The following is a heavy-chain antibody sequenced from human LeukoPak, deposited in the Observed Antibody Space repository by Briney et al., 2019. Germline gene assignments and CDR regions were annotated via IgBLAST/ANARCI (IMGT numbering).Heavy chain of an antibody. Sequence: KPSETLSLTCTVSGGSISSGSYYWSWIRQPAGKGLEWIGRIYTSGSTNYNPSLKSRVTISVDTSKNQFSLKLSSVTAADTAVYYCAGLGYCSSTSCYGGDYWGQGTLVTVSS. CDR1: GGSISSGSYY. V-gene: IGHV4-61*02. CDR2: IYTSGST. CDR3: AGLGYCSSTSCYGGDY. D-gene: IGHD2-2*01. J-gene: IGHJ4*02.